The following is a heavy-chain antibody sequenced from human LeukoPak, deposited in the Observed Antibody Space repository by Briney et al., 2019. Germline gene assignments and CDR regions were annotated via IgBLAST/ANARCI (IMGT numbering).Heavy chain of an antibody. CDR1: GFTFSSYA. CDR2: IYVGGST. CDR3: ARSPHGDYFDY. J-gene: IGHJ4*02. V-gene: IGHV3-66*01. D-gene: IGHD4-17*01. Sequence: PGGSLRLSCAASGFTFSSYAMSWVRQAPGKALEWVSLIYVGGSTYSADSVNGRFTISRDNSKDTLYLRMNNLRVEDTAVYYCARSPHGDYFDYWGQGTLVTVSS.